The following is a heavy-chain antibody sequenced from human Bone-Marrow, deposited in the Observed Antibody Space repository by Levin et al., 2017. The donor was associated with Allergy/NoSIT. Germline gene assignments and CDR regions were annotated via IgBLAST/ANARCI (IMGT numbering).Heavy chain of an antibody. CDR3: VRDGRFGPHYSSMDV. Sequence: ASVKVSCKASGYSLVTHGISWVRQAPGQGLEWLGWISTHNVNTNLAHTFQGRVTMTTDTPTSTVQMELRSLRFDDTAVYYCVRDGRFGPHYSSMDVWGNGTTVTVSS. CDR1: GYSLVTHG. J-gene: IGHJ6*03. CDR2: ISTHNVNT. D-gene: IGHD3-3*01. V-gene: IGHV1-18*01.